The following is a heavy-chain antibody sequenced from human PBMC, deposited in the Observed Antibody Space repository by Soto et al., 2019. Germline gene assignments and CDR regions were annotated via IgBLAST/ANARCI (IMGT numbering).Heavy chain of an antibody. J-gene: IGHJ4*02. Sequence: SQTLSLTCAISGDSVSSNSAAWNWSRQSPSRGLEWLGRTYYRSKWYNDYAVSVKSRITINPDTSKNQFSLQLNSVTPEDTAVYYCAGTRGSGSYYNGSPFDYWGQGTLVTVSS. CDR3: AGTRGSGSYYNGSPFDY. CDR1: GDSVSSNSAA. CDR2: TYYRSKWYN. D-gene: IGHD3-10*01. V-gene: IGHV6-1*01.